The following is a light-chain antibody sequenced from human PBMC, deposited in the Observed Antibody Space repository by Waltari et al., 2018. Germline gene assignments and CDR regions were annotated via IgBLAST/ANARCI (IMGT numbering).Light chain of an antibody. V-gene: IGKV2-30*02. Sequence: DVVMTQSPLSLPVTLGQPASISCMSSQSLVHSDGNTYLTWFHQRPGQSPRRLIYKVSYREAGVPYRFSGSGSDTDFTLKISRVEADDVGVYYCMQGTHWPYTFGQGTRLDIK. CDR2: KVS. J-gene: IGKJ2*01. CDR1: QSLVHSDGNTY. CDR3: MQGTHWPYT.